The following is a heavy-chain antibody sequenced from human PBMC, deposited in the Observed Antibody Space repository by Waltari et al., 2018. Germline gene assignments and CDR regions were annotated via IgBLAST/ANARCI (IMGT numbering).Heavy chain of an antibody. CDR2: IYGGGTT. J-gene: IGHJ3*02. CDR3: TRESPTAPQDAFDI. Sequence: EVQLVETGGGLIHPGGSLRVSCAASTFIVSDNYMNWVRQAPGRGLGWVSVIYGGGTTYYAESVKGRFTLSRDISKNTIYLQMNSLRVEDTAVYYCTRESPTAPQDAFDIWGQGTTVTVSS. V-gene: IGHV3-53*02. D-gene: IGHD4-17*01. CDR1: TFIVSDNY.